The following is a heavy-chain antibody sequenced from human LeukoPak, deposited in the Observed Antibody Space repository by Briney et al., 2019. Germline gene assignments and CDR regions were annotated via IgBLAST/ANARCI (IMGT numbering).Heavy chain of an antibody. Sequence: GGSLRLSCAASGFTFDSYTMNWVRQAPGKGLEYVSAISSNGGSTYYANSVKGRFTISRDNSKNTLYLQMGSLRAEDMAVYYCARGFNWNYPFDYWGQGTLVTVSS. CDR3: ARGFNWNYPFDY. V-gene: IGHV3-64*01. D-gene: IGHD1-7*01. CDR1: GFTFDSYT. J-gene: IGHJ4*02. CDR2: ISSNGGST.